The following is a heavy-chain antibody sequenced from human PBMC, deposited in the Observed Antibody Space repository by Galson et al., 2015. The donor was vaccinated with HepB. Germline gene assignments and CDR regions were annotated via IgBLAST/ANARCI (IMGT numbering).Heavy chain of an antibody. CDR3: ARDLSGFSDILQA. CDR2: ISAAGTYI. D-gene: IGHD3-9*01. V-gene: IGHV3-21*01. Sequence: SLRLSCAVSGFTFSAYSMNWVRQAPGQGLEWVSSISAAGTYIYYADSVKGRFTISRDNAKNSLSLQMNSLRAEDSAVYYCARDLSGFSDILQAWGQGTLATVSS. CDR1: GFTFSAYS. J-gene: IGHJ5*01.